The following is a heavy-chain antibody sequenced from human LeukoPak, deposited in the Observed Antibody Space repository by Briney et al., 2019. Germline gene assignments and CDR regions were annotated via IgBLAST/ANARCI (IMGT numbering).Heavy chain of an antibody. CDR2: IWYDGSNK. J-gene: IGHJ6*02. Sequence: GGSLRLSCAASGFTFSSYGMHWVRQAPGKGLEWVAVIWYDGSNKYYADSVKGRFTISRDNSKNTLYLQMNSLRAEDTAVYYCARDVEWNGGTGYSSSWPVYGMDVWGQGTTVTVSS. D-gene: IGHD6-13*01. V-gene: IGHV3-33*01. CDR1: GFTFSSYG. CDR3: ARDVEWNGGTGYSSSWPVYGMDV.